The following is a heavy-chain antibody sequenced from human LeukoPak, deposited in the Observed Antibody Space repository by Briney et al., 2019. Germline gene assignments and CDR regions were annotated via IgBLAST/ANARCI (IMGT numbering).Heavy chain of an antibody. CDR3: ATIQY. CDR2: INQDGSES. V-gene: IGHV3-7*01. D-gene: IGHD2-21*01. CDR1: GFKFSVFS. J-gene: IGHJ4*02. Sequence: GGSLRLSCAASGFKFSVFSVSWVRQAPGKGLEWVAIINQDGSESYYVDSVRGRFTISRDNVDNSLFLQMDSLRVDDTARYYCATIQYWGQGTQVTVSS.